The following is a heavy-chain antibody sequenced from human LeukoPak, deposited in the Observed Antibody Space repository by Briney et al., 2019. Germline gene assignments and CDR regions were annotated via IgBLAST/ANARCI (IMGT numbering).Heavy chain of an antibody. D-gene: IGHD1-26*01. Sequence: GGSLRLSCAASGFTFSSYWMSWVRQAPGKGLEWVANINQDGNDKYYVDSVKGRFTTSRDNAKNSLYLQMSSLRVEDTAVYYCASRIVGTPDYLDYWGQGTLVTVSS. CDR3: ASRIVGTPDYLDY. CDR1: GFTFSSYW. V-gene: IGHV3-7*03. J-gene: IGHJ4*02. CDR2: INQDGNDK.